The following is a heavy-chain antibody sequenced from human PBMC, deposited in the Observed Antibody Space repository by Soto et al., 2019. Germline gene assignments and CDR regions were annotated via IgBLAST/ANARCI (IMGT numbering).Heavy chain of an antibody. CDR1: GGTFSSYA. Sequence: SVKVSCKASGGTFSSYAISWVRQAPGQGLEWMGGIIPIFGTANYAQKFQGRVTITADESTSTAYMELSSLRSEDTAVYYCAREGRRWLGFDYWGQGTLLTVS. CDR3: AREGRRWLGFDY. J-gene: IGHJ4*02. CDR2: IIPIFGTA. V-gene: IGHV1-69*13. D-gene: IGHD3-10*01.